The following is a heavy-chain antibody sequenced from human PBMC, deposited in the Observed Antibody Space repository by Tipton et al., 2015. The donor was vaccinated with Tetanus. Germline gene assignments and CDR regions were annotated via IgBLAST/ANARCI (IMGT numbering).Heavy chain of an antibody. CDR3: ARNTVAGTVTFDY. CDR2: INYIQGT. CDR1: GGSISSSTYY. V-gene: IGHV4-39*01. J-gene: IGHJ4*02. Sequence: LRLSCTVFGGSISSSTYYWGWIRQPPGKGLEWIGTINYIQGTYHNPSLKSRVTISVDTSKNQFSLKLSSVTAADTAVYYCARNTVAGTVTFDYWGQGTLVTVSS. D-gene: IGHD6-19*01.